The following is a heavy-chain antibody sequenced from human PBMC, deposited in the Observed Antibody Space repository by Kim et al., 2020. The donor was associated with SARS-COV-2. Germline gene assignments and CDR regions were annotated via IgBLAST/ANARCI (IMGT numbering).Heavy chain of an antibody. CDR1: GFTFSTYE. CDR3: ARVAYMDV. V-gene: IGHV3-48*03. CDR2: ISGATGSTI. J-gene: IGHJ6*02. Sequence: GGSLSLSFACSGFTFSTYEMNWVRQAPGKGLEWVSYISGATGSTIYYADSVKGRFTISRDNAKNSLYLQMNSLRAEDTALYYCARVAYMDVWGQGTTVIV.